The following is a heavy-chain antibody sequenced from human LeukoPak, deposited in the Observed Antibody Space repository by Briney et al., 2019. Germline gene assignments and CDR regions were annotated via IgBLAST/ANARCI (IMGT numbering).Heavy chain of an antibody. D-gene: IGHD3-10*02. Sequence: GGSVRLSCAASGFTFSSYAMHWVRQAPGKGLEWVAVISYDGSNIHYADSVKGRFTISRDNSKNTLYLQMSSLRAEDTAVYYCARDFSPLVTMYYFDYWGQGTLLTVAS. CDR1: GFTFSSYA. J-gene: IGHJ4*02. CDR2: ISYDGSNI. CDR3: ARDFSPLVTMYYFDY. V-gene: IGHV3-30*04.